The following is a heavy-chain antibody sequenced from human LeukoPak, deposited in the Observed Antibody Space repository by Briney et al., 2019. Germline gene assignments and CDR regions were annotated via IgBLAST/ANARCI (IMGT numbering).Heavy chain of an antibody. V-gene: IGHV3-21*01. D-gene: IGHD3-3*01. Sequence: GGSLRLSCAASGFTFSSYSMNWVRQAPGKGLEWVSSISSSSSYIYYADSVMGRFTISRDNAKNSLYLQMNSLRAEDTAVYYCARVPSGIGVSDAFDIWGQGTMVTVSS. CDR1: GFTFSSYS. CDR3: ARVPSGIGVSDAFDI. CDR2: ISSSSSYI. J-gene: IGHJ3*02.